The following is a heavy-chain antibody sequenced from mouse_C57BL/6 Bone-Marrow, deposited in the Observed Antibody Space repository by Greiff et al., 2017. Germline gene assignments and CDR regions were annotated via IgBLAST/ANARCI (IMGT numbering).Heavy chain of an antibody. CDR2: ISSGGSYT. CDR1: GFTFSSYG. CDR3: ARPSYMIYYGSSWYFDV. V-gene: IGHV5-6*01. D-gene: IGHD1-1*01. Sequence: EVKLLESGGDLVKPGGSLKLSCAASGFTFSSYGMSWVRQTPDKRLEWVATISSGGSYTYYPDSVKGRFTFSRDNAKNTLYLQVSSLKSEDTAMYYCARPSYMIYYGSSWYFDVWGTGTTVTVSS. J-gene: IGHJ1*03.